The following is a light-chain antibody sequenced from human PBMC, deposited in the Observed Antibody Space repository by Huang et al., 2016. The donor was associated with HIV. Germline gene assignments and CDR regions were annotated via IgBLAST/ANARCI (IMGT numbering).Light chain of an antibody. Sequence: DIQMTQSPSSLYASVGDIVTITCRASQSISPYLNWYQQKPGKAPKVLMYATSTLLSGVPSRFSGSGSGTDFTLTISNLQPEYFATYYCQQSYRTPQTFGQGTKLEIK. CDR3: QQSYRTPQT. V-gene: IGKV1-39*01. J-gene: IGKJ2*01. CDR1: QSISPY. CDR2: ATS.